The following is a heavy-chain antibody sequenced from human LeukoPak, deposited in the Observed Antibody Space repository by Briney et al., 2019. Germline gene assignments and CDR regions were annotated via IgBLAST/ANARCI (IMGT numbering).Heavy chain of an antibody. CDR3: ARGRGMWFDF. CDR2: IFYSGST. Sequence: PSETLSPTCTVSGGSISSSNYYWGWIRQPPGKGLEWIGNIFYSGSTHYNPSLKSRVTISVDTSKNQFSLKLSSVTAADTAVYYCARGRGMWFDFWGQGTLVTVSS. V-gene: IGHV4-39*07. J-gene: IGHJ4*02. D-gene: IGHD5-24*01. CDR1: GGSISSSNYY.